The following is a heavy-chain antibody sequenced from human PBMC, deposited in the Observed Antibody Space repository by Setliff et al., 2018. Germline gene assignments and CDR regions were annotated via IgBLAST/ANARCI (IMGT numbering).Heavy chain of an antibody. Sequence: GGSLRLSCAASGFTFSSYAMHWVRQAPGKGLEWVAVISYDGSNKYYADSVKGRFTISRDNSKNTLYLQMNSLRAEDTAVYYCTTAPLAAASTCWGQGTLVTV. CDR2: ISYDGSNK. CDR3: TTAPLAAASTC. D-gene: IGHD6-13*01. V-gene: IGHV3-30*04. J-gene: IGHJ4*02. CDR1: GFTFSSYA.